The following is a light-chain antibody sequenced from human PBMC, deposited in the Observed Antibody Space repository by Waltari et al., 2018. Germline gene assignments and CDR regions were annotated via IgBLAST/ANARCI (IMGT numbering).Light chain of an antibody. J-gene: IGKJ1*01. CDR3: QQYDTSPWT. Sequence: DIQMTQSPSTLSASVGDRVTITCRASQNIKIWLTWYQQKPGKAPNLLIYKASSLQSGVPSRFSGSGSGAEFALTINGLQPDDFATYYSQQYDTSPWTFGHGTKVEIK. CDR2: KAS. V-gene: IGKV1-5*03. CDR1: QNIKIW.